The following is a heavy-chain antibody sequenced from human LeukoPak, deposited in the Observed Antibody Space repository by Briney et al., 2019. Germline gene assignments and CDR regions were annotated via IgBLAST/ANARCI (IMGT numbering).Heavy chain of an antibody. D-gene: IGHD1-26*01. CDR2: IKQDGSTK. CDR1: GFTFTNSW. V-gene: IGHV3-7*01. Sequence: GGSLRLSCAASGFTFTNSWMAGVRQAPGKGLEGGANIKQDGSTKHYADSLKSRFTISRDNPKNSLYLQMNSLRADDTAVYYCARDTVGSLDYWGQGILVTVAS. CDR3: ARDTVGSLDY. J-gene: IGHJ4*02.